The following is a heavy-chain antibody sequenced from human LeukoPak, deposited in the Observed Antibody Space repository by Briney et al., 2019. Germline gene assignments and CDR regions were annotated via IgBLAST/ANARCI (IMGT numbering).Heavy chain of an antibody. V-gene: IGHV3-43*01. CDR3: AKDYGGWALDY. J-gene: IGHJ4*02. CDR2: ISWDGGST. CDR1: GFAFDDYT. Sequence: GGSLRLSCAASGFAFDDYTMHWVRQAPGKGLEWVSLISWDGGSTYYADSVKGRFTISRDNSKNSLYLQMNSLRTEDTALYYCAKDYGGWALDYWGQGTLVTVSS. D-gene: IGHD1-26*01.